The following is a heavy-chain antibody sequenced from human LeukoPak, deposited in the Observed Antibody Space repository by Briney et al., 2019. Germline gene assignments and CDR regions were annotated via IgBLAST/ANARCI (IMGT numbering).Heavy chain of an antibody. CDR2: IIPIFGTA. D-gene: IGHD3-22*01. Sequence: ASVKVSCKASGGTFSSYAISWVRQAPGQGLEWMGGIIPIFGTANYAQKFQGRVTITADKSTSTAYMELSSLRSEDTAVYYCAREEIRYDSSGYYFDYWGQGTLVTVSS. CDR1: GGTFSSYA. J-gene: IGHJ4*02. CDR3: AREEIRYDSSGYYFDY. V-gene: IGHV1-69*06.